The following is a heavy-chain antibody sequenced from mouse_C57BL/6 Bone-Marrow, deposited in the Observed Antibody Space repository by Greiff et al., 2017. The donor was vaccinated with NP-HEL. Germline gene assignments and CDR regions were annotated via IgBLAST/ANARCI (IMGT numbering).Heavy chain of an antibody. Sequence: QVQLQQSGAELVRPGASVTLSCKASGYTFTDYEMHWVKQTPVHGLEWIGAIDPETGGTAYNQKFTGKAILTADKSSSRAYMELRSLTSEDSAVYYCTRRGIYGYDGNYAMDYWGQGTSVTVSS. J-gene: IGHJ4*01. V-gene: IGHV1-15*01. D-gene: IGHD2-2*01. CDR1: GYTFTDYE. CDR3: TRRGIYGYDGNYAMDY. CDR2: IDPETGGT.